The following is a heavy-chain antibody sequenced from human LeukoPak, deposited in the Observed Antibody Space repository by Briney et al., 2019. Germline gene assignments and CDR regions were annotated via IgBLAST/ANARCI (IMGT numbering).Heavy chain of an antibody. V-gene: IGHV3-20*04. CDR2: INWNGGST. CDR1: GFTFDDYG. Sequence: PGGSLRLSCAASGFTFDDYGMSWVRQAPGKGLEWVSGINWNGGSTGYADSVKGRFTISRDNAKNTLYLQMNSLRAEDTAVYYCAKTLAVAGTHRVGYFDYWGQGTLVTVSS. J-gene: IGHJ4*02. CDR3: AKTLAVAGTHRVGYFDY. D-gene: IGHD6-19*01.